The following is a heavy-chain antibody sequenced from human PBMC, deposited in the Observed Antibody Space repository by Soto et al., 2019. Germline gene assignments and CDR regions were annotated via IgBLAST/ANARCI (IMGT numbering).Heavy chain of an antibody. CDR2: ISYDGSNK. V-gene: IGHV3-30*18. J-gene: IGHJ6*02. Sequence: HHGWSLELSCAASGFTFSSYGMHWVRQAPGKGLEWVAVISYDGSNKYYADSVKGRFTISRDNSKNTLYLQMNSLRAEDTAVYYCAKEVSPYSNEDYYSYGMDVWGQGTTVTVSS. CDR3: AKEVSPYSNEDYYSYGMDV. CDR1: GFTFSSYG. D-gene: IGHD4-4*01.